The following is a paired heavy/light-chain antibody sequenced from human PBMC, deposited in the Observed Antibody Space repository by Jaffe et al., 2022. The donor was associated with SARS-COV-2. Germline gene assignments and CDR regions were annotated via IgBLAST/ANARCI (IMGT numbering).Light chain of an antibody. V-gene: IGKV3-20*01. J-gene: IGKJ1*01. CDR3: QQYGSSAWT. Sequence: EIVLTQSPGTLSLSPGERATLSCRASQSVSSSYLAWYQQKPGQAPRLLIYGASSRATGIPDRFSGSGSGTDFTLTISRLEPEDFAVYYCQQYGSSAWTFGQGTKVEIK. CDR1: QSVSSSY. CDR2: GAS.
Heavy chain of an antibody. Sequence: EVQLVESGGGLVQPGGSLRLSCAASGFTFSSYEMNWVRQAPGKGLEWVSYISSSGSTIYYADSVKGRFTISRDNAKNSLYLQMNSLRAEDTAVYYCAREGGSYDILIHYYYYGMDVWGQGTTVTVSS. CDR3: AREGGSYDILIHYYYYGMDV. CDR2: ISSSGSTI. CDR1: GFTFSSYE. V-gene: IGHV3-48*03. D-gene: IGHD3-9*01. J-gene: IGHJ6*02.